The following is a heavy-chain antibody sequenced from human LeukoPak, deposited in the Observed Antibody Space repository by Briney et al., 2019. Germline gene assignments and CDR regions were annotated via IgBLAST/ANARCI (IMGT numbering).Heavy chain of an antibody. CDR1: GFTFDSYA. Sequence: GGSLRLSCAASGFTFDSYAMHWVRQAPGKGLEWVAVVSYDGNKKYHAESVKGRFTISRDNSNNTVYLQMSSLRLEDTAVYYCARGTPLGMDVWGHGTTVTVSS. D-gene: IGHD2-15*01. J-gene: IGHJ6*02. V-gene: IGHV3-30-3*01. CDR3: ARGTPLGMDV. CDR2: VSYDGNKK.